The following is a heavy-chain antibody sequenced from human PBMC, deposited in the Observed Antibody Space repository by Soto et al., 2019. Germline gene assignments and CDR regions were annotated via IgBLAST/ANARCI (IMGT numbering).Heavy chain of an antibody. CDR1: GFTFSSYG. CDR2: IWYDGSNK. V-gene: IGHV3-33*01. D-gene: IGHD2-2*01. CDR3: ARDDSVIVLVPAAVYGMDV. Sequence: QVQLVESGGGVVQPGRSLRLSCAASGFTFSSYGMHWVRQAPGKGLEWVAVIWYDGSNKYYADSVKGRFTISRDNSKNTPYQQMNRLRAEETAVYYCARDDSVIVLVPAAVYGMDVWGQGTTVTVSS. J-gene: IGHJ6*02.